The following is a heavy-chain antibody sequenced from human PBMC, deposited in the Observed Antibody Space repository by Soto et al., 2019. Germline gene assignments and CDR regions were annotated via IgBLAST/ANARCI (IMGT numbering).Heavy chain of an antibody. CDR1: GGSISSYY. D-gene: IGHD2-8*01. CDR3: ALMVRAYGMDV. J-gene: IGHJ6*02. Sequence: SETLSLTCTVSGGSISSYYWSWIRQPPGKGLEWIGEINHSGSTNYNPSLKSRVTISVDTSKNQFSLKLSSVTAADTAVYYCALMVRAYGMDVWGQGTTVPVSS. V-gene: IGHV4-34*01. CDR2: INHSGST.